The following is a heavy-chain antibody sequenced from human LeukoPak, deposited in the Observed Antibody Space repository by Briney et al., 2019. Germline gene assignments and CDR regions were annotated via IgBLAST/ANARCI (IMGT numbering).Heavy chain of an antibody. J-gene: IGHJ4*02. CDR2: ISYDGSNK. D-gene: IGHD1-20*01. CDR3: AKAPYNWNDTFDY. CDR1: GFTFSSYG. V-gene: IGHV3-30*18. Sequence: GGSLRLSCAASGFTFSSYGMHGVRQAPGKGLEWVAVISYDGSNKYYADSVKGRFTISRDNSKNTLYLQMNSLRAEDTAVYYCAKAPYNWNDTFDYWGQGTLVTVSS.